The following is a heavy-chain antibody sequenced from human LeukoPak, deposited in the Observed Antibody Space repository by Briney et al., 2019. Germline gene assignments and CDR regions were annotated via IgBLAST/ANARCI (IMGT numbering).Heavy chain of an antibody. V-gene: IGHV3-11*01. CDR1: GFTFSDYY. Sequence: GGSLRLACAASGFTFSDYYMSWIRQAPGKGLEWVSYISSSGSTIYYADSVKGRFTISRDNAKNSLYLQMNSLRAEDTAVYYCAREFKPKTWGFDYWGQGTLVTVSS. CDR3: AREFKPKTWGFDY. J-gene: IGHJ4*02. CDR2: ISSSGSTI. D-gene: IGHD3-16*01.